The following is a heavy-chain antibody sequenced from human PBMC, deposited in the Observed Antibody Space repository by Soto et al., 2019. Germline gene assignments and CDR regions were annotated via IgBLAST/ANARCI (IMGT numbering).Heavy chain of an antibody. Sequence: PSETLSLTCAVYGGSFSCYYWSWIGQPPGKGLEWIGEINHSGSTNYNPSLKSRVTISVDTSKNQFSLKLSSVTAADTAVYYCARASVATIPGGMDVWGQGTTVTVSS. CDR3: ARASVATIPGGMDV. V-gene: IGHV4-34*01. D-gene: IGHD2-15*01. J-gene: IGHJ6*02. CDR2: INHSGST. CDR1: GGSFSCYY.